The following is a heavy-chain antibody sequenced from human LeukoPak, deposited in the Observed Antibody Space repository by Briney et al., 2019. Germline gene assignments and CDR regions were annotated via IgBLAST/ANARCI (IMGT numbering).Heavy chain of an antibody. V-gene: IGHV3-23*01. Sequence: GGSLRLSCAASGFTFSNFAMSWVRQAPGKGPEWVSGISGSGSSTFYADSVKGRFTISRDIAKNSLYLQMNSLRAEDTAVYYCAKEGDNTGYRYFDDWGQGTLVTVSS. D-gene: IGHD3-22*01. CDR1: GFTFSNFA. CDR2: ISGSGSST. J-gene: IGHJ4*02. CDR3: AKEGDNTGYRYFDD.